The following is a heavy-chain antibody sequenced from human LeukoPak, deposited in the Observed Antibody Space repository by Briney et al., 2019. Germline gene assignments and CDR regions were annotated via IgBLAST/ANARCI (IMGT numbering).Heavy chain of an antibody. Sequence: PSETLSLTCTVSGGSISSSSYYWGWIRQPPGKGLEWIGSIYYSGSTYYNPSLKSRVTISVDTSKNQFSLKLSSVTAADTAVYYCARRYYDILTGPGWFDPWGQGTLLTVSS. D-gene: IGHD3-9*01. J-gene: IGHJ5*02. CDR3: ARRYYDILTGPGWFDP. V-gene: IGHV4-39*01. CDR2: IYYSGST. CDR1: GGSISSSSYY.